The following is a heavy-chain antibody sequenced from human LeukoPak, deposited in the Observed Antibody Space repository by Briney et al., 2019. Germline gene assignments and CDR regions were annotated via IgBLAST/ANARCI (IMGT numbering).Heavy chain of an antibody. CDR1: GFTFSSYS. J-gene: IGHJ5*02. V-gene: IGHV3-21*04. Sequence: GGSLRLSCAASGFTFSSYSMNWVRQAPGKGLEWVSSISSSSSYIYYADSVRGRFSISRDNAQTSLYLQMNSLRAEDTAVYYCARASDPWLQLTWGQGTLVTVSS. CDR2: ISSSSSYI. D-gene: IGHD5-24*01. CDR3: ARASDPWLQLT.